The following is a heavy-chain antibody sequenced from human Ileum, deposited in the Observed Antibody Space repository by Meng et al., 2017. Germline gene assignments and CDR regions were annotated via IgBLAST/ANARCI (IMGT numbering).Heavy chain of an antibody. CDR3: VRGRDPRLFDY. V-gene: IGHV6-1*01. CDR2: IYYKSKWYN. D-gene: IGHD6-25*01. Sequence: QTLSLTPAISGDSVSTNSASWNCIRQPPSRGREWLGRIYYKSKWYNDYAVSVNSRITISPDTSKNQFSLQLNSVTPEDTAVYYCVRGRDPRLFDYWGQGTLVTVSS. J-gene: IGHJ4*02. CDR1: GDSVSTNSAS.